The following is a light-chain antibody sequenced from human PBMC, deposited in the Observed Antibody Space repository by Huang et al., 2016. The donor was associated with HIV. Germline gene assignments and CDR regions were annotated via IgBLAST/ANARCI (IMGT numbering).Light chain of an antibody. CDR3: QQLRSYPLT. V-gene: IGKV1-13*02. J-gene: IGKJ4*01. Sequence: AIQLTQSTSSVSASVGDRVTVTCRASQAIGHSLAWYQHKPGKAPKLLIYGGSILQSGVSPRFSGNGSGTDFSLTISSLRSEDFATYFCQQLRSYPLTFGGGTDV. CDR2: GGS. CDR1: QAIGHS.